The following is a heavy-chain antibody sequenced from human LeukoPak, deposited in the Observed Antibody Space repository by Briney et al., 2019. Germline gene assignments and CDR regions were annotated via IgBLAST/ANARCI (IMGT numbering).Heavy chain of an antibody. J-gene: IGHJ5*02. Sequence: GSSVEVSCKASGGTFSSYAISWVRQAPGQGLEWMGGIIPIFGTANYAQKFQGRVTVTADESTSTAYMELSSLRSEDTAVYYCARGSLRYFLVGYILTGYEPWGQGTLVTVSS. V-gene: IGHV1-69*01. CDR2: IIPIFGTA. D-gene: IGHD3-9*01. CDR1: GGTFSSYA. CDR3: ARGSLRYFLVGYILTGYEP.